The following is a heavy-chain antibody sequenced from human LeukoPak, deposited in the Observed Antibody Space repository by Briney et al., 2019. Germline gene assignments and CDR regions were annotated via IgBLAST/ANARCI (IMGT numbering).Heavy chain of an antibody. CDR3: ARESQWLVCDY. V-gene: IGHV3-74*01. D-gene: IGHD6-19*01. Sequence: PGGSLRLSCAASGFNFSSYWMHWVRRAPGKGLVWISRINYDGTTTSYADSVKGRFTISRDNAKNSLYLQMNSLRAEDTAVYYCARESQWLVCDYWGQGTLVTVSS. J-gene: IGHJ4*02. CDR2: INYDGTTT. CDR1: GFNFSSYW.